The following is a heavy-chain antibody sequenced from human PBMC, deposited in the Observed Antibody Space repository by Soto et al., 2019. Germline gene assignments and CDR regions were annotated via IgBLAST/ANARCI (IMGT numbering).Heavy chain of an antibody. CDR2: IYYSGST. CDR3: ARDRGSSSSRCFDY. D-gene: IGHD6-6*01. J-gene: IGHJ4*02. V-gene: IGHV4-31*03. CDR1: GGSISSGGYF. Sequence: QVHLQESGPGLVKPSQTLSLTCTVSGGSISSGGYFWSWIRQHPGKGLEWIGYIYYSGSTYYNPSLKSRVTISVDTSKNHCSLKLSSVTAADTAVYYCARDRGSSSSRCFDYWGQGTLVTVSS.